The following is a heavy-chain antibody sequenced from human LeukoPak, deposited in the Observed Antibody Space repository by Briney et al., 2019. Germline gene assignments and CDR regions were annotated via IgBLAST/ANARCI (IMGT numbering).Heavy chain of an antibody. CDR3: VRESYCSGGSCYSGRAFDI. Sequence: QPGGSLRLSCAASGFTFSSYGMHWVRQAPGKGLEWVSFIRYDGSDKYYADSVKGRFTISRDNAKNTLYLQMNSLRAEDTAVFYCVRESYCSGGSCYSGRAFDIWGQGTMVTVSS. CDR1: GFTFSSYG. D-gene: IGHD2-15*01. V-gene: IGHV3-30*02. CDR2: IRYDGSDK. J-gene: IGHJ3*02.